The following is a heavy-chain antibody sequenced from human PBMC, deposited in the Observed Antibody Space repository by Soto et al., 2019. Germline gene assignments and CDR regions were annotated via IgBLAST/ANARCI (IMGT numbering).Heavy chain of an antibody. Sequence: SVKVSCKASGGTFSSYAISWVRQAPGQGLEWMGGIIPIFGTANYAQKFQGRVTITADESTSTAYMELSSLRSEDTAVYYCARDHSRPLAGINGMDVWGQGTTVTVSS. V-gene: IGHV1-69*13. D-gene: IGHD6-13*01. CDR3: ARDHSRPLAGINGMDV. CDR2: IIPIFGTA. CDR1: GGTFSSYA. J-gene: IGHJ6*02.